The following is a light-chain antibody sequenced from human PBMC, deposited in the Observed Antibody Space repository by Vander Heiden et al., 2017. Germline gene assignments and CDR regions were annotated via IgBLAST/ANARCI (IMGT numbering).Light chain of an antibody. J-gene: IGLJ3*02. CDR3: QSADSSGTYWV. CDR1: ALPKQY. CDR2: KDS. Sequence: YELPQPPAVSVSPGQTARITCSGDALPKQYAYWYQQKPGQAPVLVIYKDSERPSGIPERFSGSSSGTTVTLTISGVQAEDEADYYCQSADSSGTYWVFGGGTKLTVL. V-gene: IGLV3-25*03.